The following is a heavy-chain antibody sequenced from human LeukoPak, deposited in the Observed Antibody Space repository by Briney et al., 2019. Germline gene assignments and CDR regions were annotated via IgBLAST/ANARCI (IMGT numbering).Heavy chain of an antibody. Sequence: SQTLSLTCTVYGGSISNGDYYWSWLRQHPVKGLEWIGYIYYNGDTYYNPFLTSRVTISVDTSKNQFSLKLTSETAADTAVYYCARVEAGTTNPRFESWGQGPLVPVS. CDR3: ARVEAGTTNPRFES. J-gene: IGHJ4*02. V-gene: IGHV4-31*03. D-gene: IGHD6-19*01. CDR2: IYYNGDT. CDR1: GGSISNGDYY.